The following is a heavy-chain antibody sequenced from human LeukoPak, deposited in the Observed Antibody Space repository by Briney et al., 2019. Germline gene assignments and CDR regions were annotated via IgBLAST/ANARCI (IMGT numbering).Heavy chain of an antibody. CDR3: ARALPPHRVGKMGWFDP. V-gene: IGHV3-33*01. Sequence: GGSLRLSCAASGFNFFTYGMHWVRQAPGKGLEWVAVIWYDGSNKYYADSVKGRFTISRDNSKNTLYLQMNSLRAEDTAVYYCARALPPHRVGKMGWFDPWGQGTLVTVSS. D-gene: IGHD2-8*01. J-gene: IGHJ5*02. CDR1: GFNFFTYG. CDR2: IWYDGSNK.